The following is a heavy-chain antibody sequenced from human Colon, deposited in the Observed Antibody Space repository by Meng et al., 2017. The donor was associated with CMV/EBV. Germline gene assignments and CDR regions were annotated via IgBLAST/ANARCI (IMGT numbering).Heavy chain of an antibody. J-gene: IGHJ6*02. CDR1: GFTFSNCA. D-gene: IGHD2-2*02. CDR3: AKAIYYYYYGMDV. Sequence: GESLKISCAASGFTFSNCAMTWVRQAPGKRLEWVSAITTSGGGRYYAASVKGRFTISRDNSKNTLYLQMNSLRAEDTAVYYCAKAIYYYYYGMDVWGQGTTVTVSS. CDR2: ITTSGGGR. V-gene: IGHV3-23*01.